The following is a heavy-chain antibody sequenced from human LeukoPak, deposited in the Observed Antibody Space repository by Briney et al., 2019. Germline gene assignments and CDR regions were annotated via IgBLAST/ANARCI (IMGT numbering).Heavy chain of an antibody. V-gene: IGHV3-7*01. J-gene: IGHJ6*03. D-gene: IGHD2-15*01. CDR3: ARVRRSGTFYYYYYMDV. Sequence: GGSLRLSCAASGFTFSSYWMSWVRQAPGKGLEWAANIKQDGSEKYYVDSVKGRFTISRDNAKNSLYLQMNSLRAEDTAVYYCARVRRSGTFYYYYYMDVWGKGTTVTVSS. CDR1: GFTFSSYW. CDR2: IKQDGSEK.